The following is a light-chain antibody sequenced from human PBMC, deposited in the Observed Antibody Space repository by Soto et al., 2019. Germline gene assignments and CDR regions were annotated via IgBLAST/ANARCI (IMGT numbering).Light chain of an antibody. Sequence: QSALTQPASVSGSPGQSITISCTGTSSDVGGYNYVSWYQQHPGKAPKLMIYDVSNRPSGVSNRFSGSKSGNTASLTISGLQAEDEADYYCSSYTSSSNLVVFGGGPKLTVL. CDR3: SSYTSSSNLVV. CDR2: DVS. V-gene: IGLV2-14*01. J-gene: IGLJ2*01. CDR1: SSDVGGYNY.